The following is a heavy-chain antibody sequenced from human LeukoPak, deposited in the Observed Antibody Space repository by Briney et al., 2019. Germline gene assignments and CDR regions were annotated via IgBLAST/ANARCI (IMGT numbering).Heavy chain of an antibody. V-gene: IGHV3-23*01. CDR1: GFTFSSYA. CDR3: AKDWYDYYGSGSYFDY. J-gene: IGHJ4*02. CDR2: ISNSGGTT. D-gene: IGHD3-10*01. Sequence: GGFLRLSCAAAGFTFSSYAMSWVRQAPGKGLEWVSTISNSGGTTYYADSVKGRFTGSRDNSNNTLYLQMNSLKTEDTAVYYCAKDWYDYYGSGSYFDYWGQGTLVTVSS.